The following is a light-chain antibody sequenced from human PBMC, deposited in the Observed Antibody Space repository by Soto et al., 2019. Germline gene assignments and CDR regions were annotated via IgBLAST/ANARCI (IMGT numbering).Light chain of an antibody. CDR3: QQYNGYWT. CDR2: EAS. CDR1: QSISGS. Sequence: DLQMTQSPSTLSASVGDRVTITCRASQSISGSLAWYQEKPGKAPNLLIYEASNLKSGVPSRFSGSGSGTEYTLTISSLQPDDSASYYCQQYNGYWTFGQGTRVEIK. V-gene: IGKV1-5*03. J-gene: IGKJ1*01.